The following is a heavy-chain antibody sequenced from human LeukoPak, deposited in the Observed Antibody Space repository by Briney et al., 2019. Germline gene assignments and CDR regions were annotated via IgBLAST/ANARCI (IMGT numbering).Heavy chain of an antibody. CDR1: GYSINNYW. J-gene: IGHJ4*02. CDR3: ARRTAYSSEY. V-gene: IGHV5-51*01. CDR2: IYPADSDI. Sequence: GESLKISCKGSGYSINNYWIGWVRQMPGKGLEWMGIIYPADSDIRYSPSFQGQVTISADKSISTAYLQWSSLKASDTAMYYCARRTAYSSEYWGQGTLVTVSS. D-gene: IGHD6-13*01.